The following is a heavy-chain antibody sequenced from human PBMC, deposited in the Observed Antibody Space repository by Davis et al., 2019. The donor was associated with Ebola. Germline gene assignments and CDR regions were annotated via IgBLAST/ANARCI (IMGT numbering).Heavy chain of an antibody. J-gene: IGHJ6*02. CDR2: IYYSGST. V-gene: IGHV4-61*01. Sequence: MPSETLSLTCTVSGGSVSSGRYYWSWIRQPPGKGLEWIGYIYYSGSTNYNPSLKSRVTISVDTSKNQFSLKLSSVTAADTAVYYCARWDCGGDCYSLLYYYYGMDVWGQGTTVTVSS. D-gene: IGHD2-21*02. CDR1: GGSVSSGRYY. CDR3: ARWDCGGDCYSLLYYYYGMDV.